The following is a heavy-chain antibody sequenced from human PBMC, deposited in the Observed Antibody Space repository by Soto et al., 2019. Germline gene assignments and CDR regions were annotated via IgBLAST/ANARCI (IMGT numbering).Heavy chain of an antibody. CDR3: ASRSGSGVAAAHNWFAP. V-gene: IGHV1-69*02. CDR1: GGSLGSYT. D-gene: IGHD6-13*01. J-gene: IGHJ5*02. Sequence: SVEVSCKASGGSLGSYTMRWVRQAPGQGLEWMGRIIPILGIANYAQKFQGRVTITADKSTSTAYMELSSLRSEDTAVYYCASRSGSGVAAAHNWFAPWGQGTLVTVSS. CDR2: IIPILGIA.